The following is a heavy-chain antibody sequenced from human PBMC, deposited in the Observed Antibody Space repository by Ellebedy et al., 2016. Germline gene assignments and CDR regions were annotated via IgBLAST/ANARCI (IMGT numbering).Heavy chain of an antibody. Sequence: GESLKISCSASGFSLSTFTVQWVRQAPGKGLEWVANIKQDGSEKYSVDSVKGRFTISRDNAKNSLYLQMNSLRAEDTAVYYCAGYGDYDAQAFDIWGQGTMVTVSS. D-gene: IGHD4-17*01. CDR1: GFSLSTFT. J-gene: IGHJ3*02. CDR2: IKQDGSEK. V-gene: IGHV3-7*01. CDR3: AGYGDYDAQAFDI.